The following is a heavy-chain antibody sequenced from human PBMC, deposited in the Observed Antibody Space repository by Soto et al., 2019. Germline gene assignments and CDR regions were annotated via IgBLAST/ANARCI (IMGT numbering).Heavy chain of an antibody. CDR3: ARDTTMVRGVKVYYYYGMDV. CDR1: GFTFSSYS. Sequence: GGSLRLSCAASGFTFSSYSMKWVRQAPGKGLEWFSYISSSSSTIYYADSVKGRFTISRDNAKNSLYLQMNSLRDEDTAVYYCARDTTMVRGVKVYYYYGMDVWGQGTTVTVSS. J-gene: IGHJ6*02. CDR2: ISSSSSTI. D-gene: IGHD3-10*01. V-gene: IGHV3-48*02.